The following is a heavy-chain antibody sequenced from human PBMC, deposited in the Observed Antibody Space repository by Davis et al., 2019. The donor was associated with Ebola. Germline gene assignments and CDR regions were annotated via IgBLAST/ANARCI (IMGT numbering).Heavy chain of an antibody. V-gene: IGHV5-51*01. D-gene: IGHD6-13*01. J-gene: IGHJ6*03. CDR3: ARQFHSIAAAGDYYYYYMDV. Sequence: KVSCKGSGYSFTSYWIGWVRQMPGKGLEWMGIIYPGDSDTRYSPSFQGQVTISADKSISTAYLQWSSLKASDTAMYYCARQFHSIAAAGDYYYYYMDVWGKGTTVTVSS. CDR2: IYPGDSDT. CDR1: GYSFTSYW.